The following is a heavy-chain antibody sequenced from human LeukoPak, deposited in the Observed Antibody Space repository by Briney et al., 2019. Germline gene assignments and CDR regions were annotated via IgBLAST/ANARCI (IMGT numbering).Heavy chain of an antibody. CDR3: ARGTYIDPLDY. V-gene: IGHV4-30-2*01. CDR1: GASISPNSYT. J-gene: IGHJ4*02. Sequence: SETLSLTCTVSGASISPNSYTRNWIRQAPGRRLEVIGYIYHSGSAHYAQSFDGRVTISIDLSKNQFSLKLNSVTAADTAVYYCARGTYIDPLDYWGQGTLVTVSS. D-gene: IGHD3-10*01. CDR2: IYHSGSA.